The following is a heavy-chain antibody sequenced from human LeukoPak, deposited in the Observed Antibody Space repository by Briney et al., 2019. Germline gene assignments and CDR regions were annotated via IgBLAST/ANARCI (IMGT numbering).Heavy chain of an antibody. CDR1: GGSISSYY. CDR2: IYYSGST. D-gene: IGHD5-24*01. CDR3: ARVEMATITNYYYGMDV. V-gene: IGHV4-59*08. J-gene: IGHJ6*02. Sequence: SETLSLTCTVSGGSISSYYWSWIRQPPGKGLEWIGYIYYSGSTNYNPSLKSRVTISIDTSKNQFSLKLSSVTAADTAVYYCARVEMATITNYYYGMDVWGQGTTVTVSS.